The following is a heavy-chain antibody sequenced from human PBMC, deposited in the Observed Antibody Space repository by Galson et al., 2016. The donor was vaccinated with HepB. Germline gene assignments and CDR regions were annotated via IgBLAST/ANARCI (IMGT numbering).Heavy chain of an antibody. J-gene: IGHJ4*02. CDR2: MNPDTGNT. V-gene: IGHV1-8*01. Sequence: SVKVSCKASGYTFISYDVNWVRQATGQGLEWMGWMNPDTGNTGYAQKFQGRVTMTRNTSINTAYMELSSLTSEDTAVYYCAARSNSWPYYWGQGTLVTVSS. CDR1: GYTFISYD. CDR3: AARSNSWPYY. D-gene: IGHD6-13*01.